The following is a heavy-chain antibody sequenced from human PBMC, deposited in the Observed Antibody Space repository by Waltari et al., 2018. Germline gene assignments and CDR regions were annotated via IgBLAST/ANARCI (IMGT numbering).Heavy chain of an antibody. Sequence: QVQLQESGPGLVKPSETLSLTCTVSGGSISSYYWSWLRQPAGKGLEWIGRIYTSGSTNYNPSLKSRVTMSVDTSKNQFSLKLSSVTAADTAVYYCARGGYDFWTGSQYYYYMDVWGKGTTVTISS. V-gene: IGHV4-4*07. J-gene: IGHJ6*03. D-gene: IGHD3-3*01. CDR1: GGSISSYY. CDR2: IYTSGST. CDR3: ARGGYDFWTGSQYYYYMDV.